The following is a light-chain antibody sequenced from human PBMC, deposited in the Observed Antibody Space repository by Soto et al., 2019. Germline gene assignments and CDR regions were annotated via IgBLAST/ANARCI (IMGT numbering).Light chain of an antibody. J-gene: IGLJ2*01. CDR2: DVS. Sequence: QSALTQPASVSGSPGQSITISCTGTSSDVGGYNYVSWYQQHPGKAPKLMIYDVSNRPSGVSNRFSGSKSGNTASLTISVLQAEDEADYYCSSYTSSSVVFGGGTQLTVL. V-gene: IGLV2-14*01. CDR1: SSDVGGYNY. CDR3: SSYTSSSVV.